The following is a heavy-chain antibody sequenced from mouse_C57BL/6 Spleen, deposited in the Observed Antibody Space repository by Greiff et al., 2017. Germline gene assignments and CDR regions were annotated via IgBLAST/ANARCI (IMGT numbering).Heavy chain of an antibody. V-gene: IGHV1-50*01. D-gene: IGHD2-5*01. CDR1: GYTFTSYW. Sequence: QVQLQQPGAELVKPGASVTLSCKASGYTFTSYWMQWVKQRPGQGLEWIGEIDPSASYTNYNQKFKGKATLTVDTSSSTAYMQLSSLTSEDSAVYYCARGDFYSNYGCAMDYWGQGTSVTVSS. CDR2: IDPSASYT. J-gene: IGHJ4*01. CDR3: ARGDFYSNYGCAMDY.